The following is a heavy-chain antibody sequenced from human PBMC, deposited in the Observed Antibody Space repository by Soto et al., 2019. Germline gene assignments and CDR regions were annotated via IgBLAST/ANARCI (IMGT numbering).Heavy chain of an antibody. CDR2: IYTSGST. CDR1: GGSISSYY. J-gene: IGHJ4*02. V-gene: IGHV4-4*07. CDR3: ARDRSDYDILTGPHFDY. Sequence: PSETLSLTCTVSGGSISSYYWSWIRQPAGKGLEWIGRIYTSGSTNYNPSLKSRVTMSVDTSKNQFSLKLSSVTAADTAVYYCARDRSDYDILTGPHFDYWGQGTLVTVSS. D-gene: IGHD3-9*01.